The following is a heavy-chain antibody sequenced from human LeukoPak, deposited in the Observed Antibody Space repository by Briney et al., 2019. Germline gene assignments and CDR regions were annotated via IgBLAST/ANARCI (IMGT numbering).Heavy chain of an antibody. CDR1: GGSISSGGYY. CDR3: SRDGSSRSLYL. V-gene: IGHV4-31*03. CDR2: IRYSEST. J-gene: IGHJ4*02. Sequence: SQTLSLTCTVSGGSISSGGYYWSWIRQHPGKGLEWIGYIRYSESTYYNPSLKSRVSISVDPSENQFSLTLSSVTAADTAVYFCSRDGSSRSLYLWGQGTLVTVSS. D-gene: IGHD3-10*01.